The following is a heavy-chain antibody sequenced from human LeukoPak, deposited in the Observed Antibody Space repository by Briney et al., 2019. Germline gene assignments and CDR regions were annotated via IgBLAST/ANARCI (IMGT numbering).Heavy chain of an antibody. CDR1: GGSISSYY. V-gene: IGHV4-4*07. D-gene: IGHD3-9*01. J-gene: IGHJ3*02. CDR3: ARGLYDTNAFDI. Sequence: SETLSLTCTVSGGSISSYYWSWIRQPAGKGLEWIGRIYTSGSTNYNPSLNSRVTMSVDTSKNQFSLKLSSVTAADTAVCYCARGLYDTNAFDIWGQGTMVTVSS. CDR2: IYTSGST.